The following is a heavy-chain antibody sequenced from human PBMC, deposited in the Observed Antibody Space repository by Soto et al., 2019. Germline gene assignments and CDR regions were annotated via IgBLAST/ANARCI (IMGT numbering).Heavy chain of an antibody. J-gene: IGHJ5*02. V-gene: IGHV4-34*01. CDR3: ARGSGVIVVVPAAHGDWFDP. CDR1: GGSFSGYY. CDR2: INHSGST. D-gene: IGHD2-2*01. Sequence: SETLSLTCAVYGGSFSGYYWSWIRQPPGKGLEWIGEINHSGSTNYNPSLKSRVTISVDTSKNQFSLKLSSVTAADTAVYYCARGSGVIVVVPAAHGDWFDPWGQGTLVTVSS.